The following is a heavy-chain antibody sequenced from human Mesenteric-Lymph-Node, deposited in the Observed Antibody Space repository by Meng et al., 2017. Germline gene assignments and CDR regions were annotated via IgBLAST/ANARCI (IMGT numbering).Heavy chain of an antibody. J-gene: IGHJ4*02. V-gene: IGHV3-23*04. CDR2: ISGSGDST. CDR3: AKDRSGGHDLDY. CDR1: GFTFNSYA. Sequence: EVQLVEPGGGLVQTGGSMILSCAASGFTFNSYAMTWVRQAPGKGLESVSGISGSGDSTYYADSVKGRFTISRDNPKNTLHLQLDSLRDEDTAVFYCAKDRSGGHDLDYWGQGTLVTVSS. D-gene: IGHD5-12*01.